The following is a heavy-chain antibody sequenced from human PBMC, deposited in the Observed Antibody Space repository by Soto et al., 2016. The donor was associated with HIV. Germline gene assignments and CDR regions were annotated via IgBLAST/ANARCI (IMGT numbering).Heavy chain of an antibody. CDR1: GFTFSKYW. CDR2: INSDGSRT. Sequence: EVQLVESGGGLVQPGGSLRLSCVAPGFTFSKYWMHWVRQAPGKGLVWVSRINSDGSRTSYADSVKGRFTISRDNAKNTLYLQMNSLRAEDTAVYYCARGGEYYDILTGYWGQGTLVTVSS. D-gene: IGHD3-9*01. V-gene: IGHV3-74*01. CDR3: ARGGEYYDILTGY. J-gene: IGHJ4*02.